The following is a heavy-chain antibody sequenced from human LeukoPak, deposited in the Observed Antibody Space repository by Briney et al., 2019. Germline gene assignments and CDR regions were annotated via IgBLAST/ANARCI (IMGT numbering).Heavy chain of an antibody. J-gene: IGHJ6*03. V-gene: IGHV4-61*02. Sequence: SETLSLTCTVSGGSISSSSYYWGWIRQPAGKGLEWIGRIYTSGSTDYNPSLKSRVTISVDTSKNQFSLKLSSVTAADTAVYYCAREVVYYRGNPLEGAFYYYSYYMDVWGKGTTVTISS. CDR1: GGSISSSSYY. CDR2: IYTSGST. CDR3: AREVVYYRGNPLEGAFYYYSYYMDV. D-gene: IGHD4-23*01.